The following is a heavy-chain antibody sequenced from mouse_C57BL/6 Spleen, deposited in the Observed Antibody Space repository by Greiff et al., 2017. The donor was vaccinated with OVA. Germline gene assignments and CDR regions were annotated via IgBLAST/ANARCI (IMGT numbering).Heavy chain of an antibody. D-gene: IGHD2-4*01. Sequence: VQLVESGPGLVAPSQSLSITCTVSGFSLTSYAISWVRQPPGKGLEWLGVIWPGGGTNYNSALKSRLSISKDNSKSKVFLKMNSLQTDDTARYYCARDDYDYDTSFAYWGQGTLVTVSA. CDR3: ARDDYDYDTSFAY. CDR2: IWPGGGT. V-gene: IGHV2-9-1*01. CDR1: GFSLTSYA. J-gene: IGHJ3*01.